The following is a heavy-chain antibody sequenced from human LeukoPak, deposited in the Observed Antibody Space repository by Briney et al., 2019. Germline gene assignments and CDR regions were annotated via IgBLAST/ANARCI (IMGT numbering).Heavy chain of an antibody. CDR1: GFTFSSYG. Sequence: GGSLRLSCAASGFTFSSYGMHWVRQAPGKGLEWVAVIWYDGSNKYYADSVKGRFTISRDNSKNTLYLQMNSLRAEDTAVYYCARDYGSGSYYFDYWGQGTLVTVSS. D-gene: IGHD3-10*01. J-gene: IGHJ4*02. CDR3: ARDYGSGSYYFDY. V-gene: IGHV3-33*01. CDR2: IWYDGSNK.